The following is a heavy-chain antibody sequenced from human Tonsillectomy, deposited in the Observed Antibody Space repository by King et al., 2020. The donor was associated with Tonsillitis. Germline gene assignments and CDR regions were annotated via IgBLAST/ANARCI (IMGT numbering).Heavy chain of an antibody. D-gene: IGHD3-3*01. J-gene: IGHJ6*03. CDR3: ARRDYDFWSGPTEDYYYYYMDV. Sequence: VQLQESGPGLVKPSETLSLTCTVSGGSISSYYWSWIRQPPGKGLEWIGYIYYSGSTNYNPSLKSRVTISVDTSKNQFSLKLSSVTAADTAVYYCARRDYDFWSGPTEDYYYYYMDVWGKGPRSPSP. CDR2: IYYSGST. V-gene: IGHV4-59*08. CDR1: GGSISSYY.